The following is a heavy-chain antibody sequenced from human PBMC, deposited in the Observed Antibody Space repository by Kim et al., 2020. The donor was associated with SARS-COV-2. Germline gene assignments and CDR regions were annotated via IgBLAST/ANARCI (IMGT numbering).Heavy chain of an antibody. CDR3: ARDICGGSCYSPDYYGMDG. D-gene: IGHD2-15*01. CDR2: IYTSGST. J-gene: IGHJ6*02. Sequence: SETLSLTCTVSGGSISSYYWNWIRQPAGKGLEWIGRIYTSGSTNYNPSLKSRVTMSVDTSKNQFSLKLSSVTAADTAVYYCARDICGGSCYSPDYYGMDGWGQGTTVTVSS. CDR1: GGSISSYY. V-gene: IGHV4-4*07.